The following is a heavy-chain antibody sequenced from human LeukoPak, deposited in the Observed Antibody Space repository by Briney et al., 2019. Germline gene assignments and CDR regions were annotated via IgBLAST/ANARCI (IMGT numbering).Heavy chain of an antibody. CDR3: ARGAVYSGYYYVRPNNWFDP. D-gene: IGHD3-22*01. V-gene: IGHV1-46*01. CDR1: GYTFTSYY. J-gene: IGHJ5*02. Sequence: ASVKVSCMASGYTFTSYYMHWVRQAPGQGLEWMGIINPSGGSTSYAQKFQGRVTMTRDTSTSTVYMELSSLRSEDTAVYYCARGAVYSGYYYVRPNNWFDPWGQGTLVTVSS. CDR2: INPSGGST.